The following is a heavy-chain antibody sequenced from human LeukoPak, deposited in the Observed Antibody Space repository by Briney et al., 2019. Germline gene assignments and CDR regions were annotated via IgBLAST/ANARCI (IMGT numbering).Heavy chain of an antibody. CDR1: GYTFTSYG. V-gene: IGHV1-18*01. J-gene: IGHJ4*02. Sequence: GASVKLSRKAAGYTFTSYGISWVRQPPGQGLEWMGWISAYNGNTNYAKKLQGKVTMTTDTSTSTDYSEMRSRRSDDTAAYCYARVAELLSAPNSFDYWGERTLVTVSS. CDR3: ARVAELLSAPNSFDY. CDR2: ISAYNGNT. D-gene: IGHD3-10*01.